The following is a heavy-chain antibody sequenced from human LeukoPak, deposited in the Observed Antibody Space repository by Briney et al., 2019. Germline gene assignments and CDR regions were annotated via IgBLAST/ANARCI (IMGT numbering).Heavy chain of an antibody. CDR2: IYYSGGT. CDR1: GGSISSYY. J-gene: IGHJ5*02. V-gene: IGHV4-59*01. CDR3: ARALPRIAAAGTDWFDP. Sequence: PSETLSLTCTVSGGSISSYYWSWIRQPPGKGLEWIGYIYYSGGTNYNPSLKSRVTISVDTSKNQFSLKLSSVTAADTAVYYCARALPRIAAAGTDWFDPWGQGTLVTVSS. D-gene: IGHD6-13*01.